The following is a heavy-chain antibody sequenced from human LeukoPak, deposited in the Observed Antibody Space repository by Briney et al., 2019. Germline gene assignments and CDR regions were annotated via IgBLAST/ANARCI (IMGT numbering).Heavy chain of an antibody. V-gene: IGHV1-2*02. J-gene: IGHJ6*02. D-gene: IGHD2-2*01. CDR1: GYTFTGYY. Sequence: ASVKVSCKASGYTFTGYYMHWVRQAPGQGLEWMGWINPNTGGTSYAQNFQGRVTMTRDTSVTTAYMEPSRLRSDDTAVYYCAKEVLPAGGYYYVMDVWGQGTTVTVSS. CDR2: INPNTGGT. CDR3: AKEVLPAGGYYYVMDV.